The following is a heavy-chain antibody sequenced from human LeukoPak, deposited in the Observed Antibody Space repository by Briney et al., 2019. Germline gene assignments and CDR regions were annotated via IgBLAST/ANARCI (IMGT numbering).Heavy chain of an antibody. CDR3: VRGRTLIVDIFDY. J-gene: IGHJ4*02. CDR2: INHSGSI. CDR1: GGSFSGYS. Sequence: SETLSLTCAVYGGSFSGYSWSWIRQPPGKGLEWIGEINHSGSIDYNVSLKSRLTISVDTSKNQFSLKLSSVTAADTAVYYCVRGRTLIVDIFDYWGQGTLVTVSS. V-gene: IGHV4-34*01. D-gene: IGHD3-22*01.